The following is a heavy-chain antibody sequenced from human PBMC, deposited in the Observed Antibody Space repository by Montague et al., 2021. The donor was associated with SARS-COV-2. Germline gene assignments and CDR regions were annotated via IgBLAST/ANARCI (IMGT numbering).Heavy chain of an antibody. D-gene: IGHD3-9*01. Sequence: SLRLSCAASGFIFGDYAMSWVRQAPGKGLEWVSGINWNGGSTGSXDSVKGRFTISRDNAKNSLYLQMNSLRAEDTALYYCARDTRSEYFDFLTGYYKGVFFDYWGQGTLVTVSS. J-gene: IGHJ4*02. CDR3: ARDTRSEYFDFLTGYYKGVFFDY. CDR2: INWNGGST. CDR1: GFIFGDYA. V-gene: IGHV3-20*04.